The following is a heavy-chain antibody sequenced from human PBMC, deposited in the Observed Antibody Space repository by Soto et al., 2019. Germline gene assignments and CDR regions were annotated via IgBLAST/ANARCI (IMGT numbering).Heavy chain of an antibody. D-gene: IGHD3-10*01. Sequence: SETLSLTCTVSGDSVTSVSDYWSWIRQPPGKGLEWIGYIHYSGSADYNPSLGGRVTISIDTSKNQFSLKLTSVTAADTAVYYCARGVGFGYYYYHMDLWGQGTTVTVSS. CDR3: ARGVGFGYYYYHMDL. J-gene: IGHJ6*02. CDR1: GDSVTSVSDY. V-gene: IGHV4-61*01. CDR2: IHYSGSA.